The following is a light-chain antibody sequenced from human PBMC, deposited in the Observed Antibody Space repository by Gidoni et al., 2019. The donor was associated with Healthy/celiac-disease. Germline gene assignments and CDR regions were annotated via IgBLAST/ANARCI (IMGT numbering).Light chain of an antibody. Sequence: DIQMTQSPSSLSASVGDRVTITCRGSQSISSYLNWYQQKPGKAPKLLIYAASSLQSGVPSRFSGSGSVTDFILTISSLQTEEFATYYCQQSYSTPLTFGGGTKVEIK. CDR2: AAS. J-gene: IGKJ4*01. V-gene: IGKV1-39*01. CDR3: QQSYSTPLT. CDR1: QSISSY.